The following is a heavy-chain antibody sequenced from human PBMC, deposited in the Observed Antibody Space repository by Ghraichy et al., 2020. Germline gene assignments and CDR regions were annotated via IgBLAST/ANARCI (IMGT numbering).Heavy chain of an antibody. CDR1: GFTFSSYG. V-gene: IGHV3-30*18. CDR2: ISYDGSNK. Sequence: GGSLRLSCAASGFTFSSYGMHWVRQAPGKGLEWVAVISYDGSNKYYADSVKGRFTISRDNSKNTLYLQMNSLRAEDTAVYYCAKDFMTTVTTGWGQGTLVTVSS. CDR3: AKDFMTTVTTG. D-gene: IGHD4-11*01. J-gene: IGHJ4*02.